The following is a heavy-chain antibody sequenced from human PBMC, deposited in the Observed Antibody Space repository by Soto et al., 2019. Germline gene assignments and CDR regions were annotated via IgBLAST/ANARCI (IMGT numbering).Heavy chain of an antibody. J-gene: IGHJ4*02. Sequence: ASVKVSCKASGYTFTNYAMHWVRQAPGQRLEWMGWINVGNGNTKYSQKFQGRVTITRDTSASTTYMELSSLRSEDTAVYYCARGDDSSGYNPFDYWGQGTLVTVSS. V-gene: IGHV1-3*01. CDR1: GYTFTNYA. D-gene: IGHD3-22*01. CDR3: ARGDDSSGYNPFDY. CDR2: INVGNGNT.